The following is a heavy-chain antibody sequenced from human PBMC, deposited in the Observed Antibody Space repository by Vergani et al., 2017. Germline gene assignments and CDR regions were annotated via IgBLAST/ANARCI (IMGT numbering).Heavy chain of an antibody. CDR3: ASNSDCSSTSCYRSDAFDI. Sequence: VQMVESGGGLVKPGGSLRLSCAASGFTFSSYAMHWVRQAPGKGLEWVAVISYDGSNKYYADSVKGRFTISRDNSKNTLYLQMNSLRAEDTAVYYCASNSDCSSTSCYRSDAFDIWGQGTMVTVSS. V-gene: IGHV3-30-3*01. D-gene: IGHD2-2*01. CDR1: GFTFSSYA. J-gene: IGHJ3*02. CDR2: ISYDGSNK.